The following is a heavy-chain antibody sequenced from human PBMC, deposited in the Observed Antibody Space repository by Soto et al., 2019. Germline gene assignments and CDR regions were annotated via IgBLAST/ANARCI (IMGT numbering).Heavy chain of an antibody. Sequence: QLQLQESGPGLVKPSETLSLTCTVSVGSISSRSYYWGWIRQPPGKGLEWIGSIYYSGSTYYNPSPKSRVTMPVHASKHHSSLTPTSVAAADTAVYYCARPRGSRSHDAFDIWGQGTMVTVSS. CDR1: VGSISSRSYY. V-gene: IGHV4-39*02. J-gene: IGHJ3*02. CDR2: IYYSGST. D-gene: IGHD6-13*01. CDR3: ARPRGSRSHDAFDI.